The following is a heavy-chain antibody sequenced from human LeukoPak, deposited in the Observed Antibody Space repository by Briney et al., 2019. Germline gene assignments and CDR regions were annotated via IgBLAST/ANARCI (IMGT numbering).Heavy chain of an antibody. CDR2: INSGGPST. D-gene: IGHD6-13*01. Sequence: PGGSLRLSCAASGFTFSSHWMHWVRQAPGKGLVWVSRINSGGPSTTYADSAKGRFTVSRDNAKNTLYLQMNSLRDEDSAVYFCVSGPYTSSWWGAFEMWGQGTMVSVSS. CDR1: GFTFSSHW. CDR3: VSGPYTSSWWGAFEM. V-gene: IGHV3-74*01. J-gene: IGHJ3*02.